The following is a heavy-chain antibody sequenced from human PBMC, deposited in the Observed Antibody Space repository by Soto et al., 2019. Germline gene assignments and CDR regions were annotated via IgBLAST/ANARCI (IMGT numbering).Heavy chain of an antibody. D-gene: IGHD5-12*01. CDR1: GGSISSYY. Sequence: SETLSLTCTVSGGSISSYYWSWIRQPPGKGLEWIGYIYYSGSTNYNPSLKSRVTISVDTSKNQFSLKLSSVTAADTAVYYCARHSRLSGYAWKYYFDYWGQGTLVTVSS. V-gene: IGHV4-59*08. CDR2: IYYSGST. J-gene: IGHJ4*02. CDR3: ARHSRLSGYAWKYYFDY.